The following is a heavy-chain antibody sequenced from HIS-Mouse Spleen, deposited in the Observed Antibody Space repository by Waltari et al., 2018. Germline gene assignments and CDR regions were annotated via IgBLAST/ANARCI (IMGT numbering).Heavy chain of an antibody. CDR2: IDPGDSDT. CDR1: GYSFTSYW. Sequence: EVQLVQSGAEVKKPGESLKISCKGSGYSFTSYWIGWVRQMPGKGLEWMGIIDPGDSDTRYSPSFQGQVTISADKSISTAYLQWSSLKASDTAMYYCARLRYSSSWLEYFQHWGQGTLVTVSS. CDR3: ARLRYSSSWLEYFQH. D-gene: IGHD6-13*01. V-gene: IGHV5-51*03. J-gene: IGHJ1*01.